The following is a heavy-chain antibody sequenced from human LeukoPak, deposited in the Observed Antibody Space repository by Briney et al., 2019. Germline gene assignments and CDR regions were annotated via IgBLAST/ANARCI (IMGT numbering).Heavy chain of an antibody. D-gene: IGHD4-17*01. CDR2: IIPIFGTA. J-gene: IGHJ4*02. V-gene: IGHV1-69*01. Sequence: VASVKVSCTASGGTFSSYAISWVRQAPGQGLEWMGGIIPIFGTANYAQKFQGRVTITADESTSTAYMELSSLRSEDTAVYYCARESADYGTDYWGQGTLVTVSS. CDR1: GGTFSSYA. CDR3: ARESADYGTDY.